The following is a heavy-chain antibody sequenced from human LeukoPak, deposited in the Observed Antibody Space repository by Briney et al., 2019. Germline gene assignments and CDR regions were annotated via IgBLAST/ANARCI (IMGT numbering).Heavy chain of an antibody. CDR2: IFHSGNT. V-gene: IGHV4-38-2*01. J-gene: IGHJ6*03. D-gene: IGHD6-13*01. Sequence: PSETLSLTCAVSGYSISSGYYWGWFRQPPGKGVEWIGCIFHSGNTYYNPSLKSRVSISVDTSKNHFSLRLTSVTAADSAVYYCARQGGSSSPYYYYYIDVWGKGTTVTVSS. CDR1: GYSISSGYY. CDR3: ARQGGSSSPYYYYYIDV.